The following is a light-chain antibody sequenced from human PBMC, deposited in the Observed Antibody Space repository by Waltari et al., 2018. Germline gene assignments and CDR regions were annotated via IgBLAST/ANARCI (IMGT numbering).Light chain of an antibody. Sequence: EIVLTQSPATLSLSPGEIATLSCRASQSVSSYLAWYQQRPGQAPRLLIYDASNRATGIPARFSGSGSGTDFTLTISTLEPEDFAVYYCQQRSNWPLHTFGQGTKLEIK. J-gene: IGKJ2*01. CDR3: QQRSNWPLHT. CDR2: DAS. V-gene: IGKV3-11*01. CDR1: QSVSSY.